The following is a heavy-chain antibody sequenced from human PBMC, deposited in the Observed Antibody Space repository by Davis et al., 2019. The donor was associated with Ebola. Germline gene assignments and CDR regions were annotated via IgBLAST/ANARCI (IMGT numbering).Heavy chain of an antibody. CDR2: IIPIFGTA. Sequence: SVKVSCKASGSTFSSYAISWVRQAPGQGLEWMGGIIPIFGTANYAQKFQGRVTMTTDTSTSTAYMELRSLRSDDTAVYYCTTQRHGSDDYWGQGTLVTVSS. CDR3: TTQRHGSDDY. D-gene: IGHD3-10*01. V-gene: IGHV1-69*05. CDR1: GSTFSSYA. J-gene: IGHJ4*02.